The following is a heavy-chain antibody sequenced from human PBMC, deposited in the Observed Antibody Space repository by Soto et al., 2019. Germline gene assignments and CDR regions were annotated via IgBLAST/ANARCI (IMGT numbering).Heavy chain of an antibody. Sequence: EVQLVESGGGLVQPGGSLRLSCAASGFTFSSYWMSWVRQAPRKGLEWVANINQNGSEKHYVGSVMGRFTISRDNAKNSLYLQMNSLRAEDTAVYYCARGSYFVGHRGQGTPVTVSP. CDR1: GFTFSSYW. D-gene: IGHD1-26*01. V-gene: IGHV3-7*03. CDR3: ARGSYFVGH. J-gene: IGHJ4*02. CDR2: INQNGSEK.